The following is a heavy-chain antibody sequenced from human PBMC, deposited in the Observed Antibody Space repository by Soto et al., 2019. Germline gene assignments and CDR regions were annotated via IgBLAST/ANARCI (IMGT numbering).Heavy chain of an antibody. J-gene: IGHJ3*02. V-gene: IGHV6-1*01. D-gene: IGHD2-15*01. CDR1: GDRVSSNSAA. CDR3: ARVSPTSGGYCSGGSCYTADAFDI. CDR2: TYYRSKWYN. Sequence: SQDVSITCEISGDRVSSNSAAWTWIRQSPSRGLEWLGRTYYRSKWYNDYAVSVKSRITINPDTSKNQFSLQLNSVTPEDTAVYYCARVSPTSGGYCSGGSCYTADAFDIWGQGTMVPV.